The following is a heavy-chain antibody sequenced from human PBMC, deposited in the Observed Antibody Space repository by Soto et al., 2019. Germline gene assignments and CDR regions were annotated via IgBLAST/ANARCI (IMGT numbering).Heavy chain of an antibody. J-gene: IGHJ6*02. CDR1: GYSFTSYW. CDR2: IDPSDSYT. Sequence: GESLKISCKGSGYSFTSYWISGVRQMPGKGLEWMGRIDPSDSYTNYSPSFQGHVTISADKSISTAYLQWSSLKASDTAMYYCARREDPNYYYYYGMDVWGQGTTVTVSS. V-gene: IGHV5-10-1*01. CDR3: ARREDPNYYYYYGMDV.